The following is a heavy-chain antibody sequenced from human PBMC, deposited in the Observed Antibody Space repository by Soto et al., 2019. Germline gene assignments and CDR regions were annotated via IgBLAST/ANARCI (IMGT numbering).Heavy chain of an antibody. CDR3: MTTTRDRPFDY. CDR1: GFSFSSYW. CDR2: IRQDGSEK. J-gene: IGHJ4*02. Sequence: EVQLVESGXXXXQPGGSLRLSCEASGFSFSSYWMTWVRQAPGKRLEYVAIIRQDGSEKKYVDSVMGRFTISRDNAKTSAYLQMNSLRDEDTAVYYCMTTTRDRPFDYWGQGTLVTVSS. V-gene: IGHV3-7*03. D-gene: IGHD1-1*01.